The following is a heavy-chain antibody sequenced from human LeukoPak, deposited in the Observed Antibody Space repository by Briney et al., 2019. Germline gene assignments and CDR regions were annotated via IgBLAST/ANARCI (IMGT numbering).Heavy chain of an antibody. CDR3: ARANTAMPQTFDY. CDR2: IYHSGST. D-gene: IGHD5-18*01. J-gene: IGHJ4*02. V-gene: IGHV4-30-2*01. Sequence: SETLSLTCTVSGGSISSGGYYWSWIRQPPGKGLEWIGYIYHSGSTYYNPSLKSRVTISVDRSKNQFSLKLSSVTAADTAVYYCARANTAMPQTFDYWGQGTLVTVSS. CDR1: GGSISSGGYY.